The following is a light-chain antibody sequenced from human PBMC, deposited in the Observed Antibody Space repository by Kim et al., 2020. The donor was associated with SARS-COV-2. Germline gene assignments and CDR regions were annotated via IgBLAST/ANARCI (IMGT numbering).Light chain of an antibody. CDR1: QSVLYSSNNKNY. J-gene: IGKJ2*01. V-gene: IGKV4-1*01. Sequence: DIVMTQSPDSLAVSLGERATINCKSSQSVLYSSNNKNYITWYQQKPGQPPKLLIYWASTRESGVPDRFSGSGSGTDFTLTISSLQAEDVAVYHCQQYYTTPSTVGQGTKLEI. CDR3: QQYYTTPST. CDR2: WAS.